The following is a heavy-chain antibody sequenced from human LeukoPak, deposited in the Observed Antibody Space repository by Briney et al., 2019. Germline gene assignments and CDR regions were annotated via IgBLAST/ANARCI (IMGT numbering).Heavy chain of an antibody. CDR2: INPNSGGT. Sequence: ASVKVSCKASGYTFTGYYMHWVRQAPGQGLEWMGWINPNSGGTNYAQKFQGRVTMTRDTSISTAYMELSRLRSDDTAVYYCARALGYYDFWSGPYYYYYYMDVWGKGTTVTISS. CDR1: GYTFTGYY. D-gene: IGHD3-3*01. V-gene: IGHV1-2*02. J-gene: IGHJ6*03. CDR3: ARALGYYDFWSGPYYYYYYMDV.